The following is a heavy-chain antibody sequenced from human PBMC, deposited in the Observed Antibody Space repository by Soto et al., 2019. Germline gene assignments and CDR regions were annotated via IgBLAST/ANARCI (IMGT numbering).Heavy chain of an antibody. CDR2: IIPIFGTA. J-gene: IGHJ5*02. V-gene: IGHV1-69*12. CDR1: GGTFSSYA. D-gene: IGHD2-15*01. Sequence: QVQLVQSGAEVKKPGSSVKVSCKASGGTFSSYAISWVRQAPGQGLEWMGGIIPIFGTANYAQKFQGRVTITADEXXSXAYXELSSLRSEDTAVYYCARDPPPYCSGGSCNNWFDPWGQGTLVTVSS. CDR3: ARDPPPYCSGGSCNNWFDP.